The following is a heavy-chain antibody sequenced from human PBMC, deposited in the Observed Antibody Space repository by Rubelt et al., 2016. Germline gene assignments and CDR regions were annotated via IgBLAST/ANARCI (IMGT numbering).Heavy chain of an antibody. Sequence: QVQLQESGPGLVKSSETLSLTCTVSGYSISSGHYWGWIRQPPGKGLEWIGIIYHSGSTYYNPSLKRRITIIVDTSKNQFSLELSSGTAADTAGDYGARVHRTAAGRPFDNWGQGILVAVSS. CDR3: ARVHRTAAGRPFDN. D-gene: IGHD6-13*01. V-gene: IGHV4-38-2*02. CDR2: IYHSGST. J-gene: IGHJ4*02. CDR1: GYSISSGHY.